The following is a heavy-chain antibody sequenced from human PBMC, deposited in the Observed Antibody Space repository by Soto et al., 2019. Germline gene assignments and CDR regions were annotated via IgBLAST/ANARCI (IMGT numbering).Heavy chain of an antibody. D-gene: IGHD3-3*01. CDR3: ARAEKATIFVVPPPASGMDV. CDR2: IYYSGST. V-gene: IGHV4-31*03. J-gene: IGHJ6*02. CDR1: GGSISSGGYY. Sequence: QVQLQESGPGLVKPSQTLSLTCTVSGGSISSGGYYWSWIRQHPGKGLEWIGYIYYSGSTYYNPSLKSRVTISVDTSKNQFSLKLSSVTAADTAVYYCARAEKATIFVVPPPASGMDVWGQGTTVTVSS.